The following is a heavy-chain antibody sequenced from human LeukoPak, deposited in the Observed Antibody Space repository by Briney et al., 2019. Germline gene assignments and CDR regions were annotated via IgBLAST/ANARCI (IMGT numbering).Heavy chain of an antibody. CDR3: AKGGTRRDYYDSSGYYF. V-gene: IGHV3-23*01. Sequence: GGSLRLSCAASGFTFSSYAMSWVRQAPGKGLEWVSAISGSGGSTYYADSVKGRFTISRDNSKNTLYLQMNSLRAEDTAVYYCAKGGTRRDYYDSSGYYFGGQGTLVTVS. J-gene: IGHJ4*02. CDR2: ISGSGGST. CDR1: GFTFSSYA. D-gene: IGHD3-22*01.